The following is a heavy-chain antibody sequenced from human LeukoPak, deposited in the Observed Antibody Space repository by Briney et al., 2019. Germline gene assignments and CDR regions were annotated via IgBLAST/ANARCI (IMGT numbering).Heavy chain of an antibody. CDR1: GFTFSSYA. V-gene: IGHV3-23*01. CDR3: AKLLSHCGGDCYPPGGLNDY. Sequence: GGSLRLSCAASGFTFSSYAMSWVRQAPWKGLEWVSAISGSGGSTYYADSVKGRFTISRDNSKNTLYLQMNSLRAEDTAVYYCAKLLSHCGGDCYPPGGLNDYWGQGTLVTVSS. D-gene: IGHD2-21*02. CDR2: ISGSGGST. J-gene: IGHJ4*02.